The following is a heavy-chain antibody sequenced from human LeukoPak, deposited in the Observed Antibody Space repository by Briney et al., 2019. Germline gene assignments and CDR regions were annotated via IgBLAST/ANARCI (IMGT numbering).Heavy chain of an antibody. D-gene: IGHD6-19*01. J-gene: IGHJ2*01. CDR2: INHSGST. Sequence: SETLSLTCAVYGGSFSGYYWSWIRQPPGKGLEWIGEINHSGSTNYNPSLESRVTISVDTSKNQFSLRLSSVTAADTAVYYCARVLEGSSGQHWYFDLWGRGTLVTVSS. CDR3: ARVLEGSSGQHWYFDL. V-gene: IGHV4-34*01. CDR1: GGSFSGYY.